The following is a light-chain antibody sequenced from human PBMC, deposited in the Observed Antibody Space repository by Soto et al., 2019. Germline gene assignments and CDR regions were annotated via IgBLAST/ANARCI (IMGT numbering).Light chain of an antibody. V-gene: IGLV2-11*01. CDR3: CSFAGTYTFV. CDR1: SSDVGGSNH. CDR2: DVN. Sequence: QSALTQPRSVSGSPGQSVTISCTGTSSDVGGSNHVSWYQHHPVKAPKFMIYDVNKRPSGVPDRFSGSKSGNTASLTISGLQAEDEADYYCCSFAGTYTFVFGTGTKLTV. J-gene: IGLJ1*01.